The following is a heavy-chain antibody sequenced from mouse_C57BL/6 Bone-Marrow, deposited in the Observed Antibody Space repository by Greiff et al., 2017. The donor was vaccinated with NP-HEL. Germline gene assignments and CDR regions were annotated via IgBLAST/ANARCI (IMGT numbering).Heavy chain of an antibody. Sequence: EVQVVESGPELVKPGASVKIPCKASGYTFTDYNMDWVKQSHGKSLEWIGDINPNNGGTIYNQKFKGKATLTVDKSSSTAYMELRSLTSEDTAVYYCARGGWLLLYAMDYWGQGTSVTVSS. J-gene: IGHJ4*01. D-gene: IGHD2-3*01. CDR3: ARGGWLLLYAMDY. V-gene: IGHV1-18*01. CDR1: GYTFTDYN. CDR2: INPNNGGT.